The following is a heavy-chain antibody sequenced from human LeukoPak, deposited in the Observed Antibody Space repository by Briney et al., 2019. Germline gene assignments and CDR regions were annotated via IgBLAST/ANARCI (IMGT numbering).Heavy chain of an antibody. CDR1: GGTFSSYA. V-gene: IGHV1-69*10. CDR2: IIPIFGIA. Sequence: ASVKVSCKASGGTFSSYAISWVRQAPGQGLEWMGGIIPIFGIANYAQKFQGRVTITADKSTSTAYMELSSLRSEDTAVYYCARDCLLRGGPTPFDPWGQGTLVTVSS. D-gene: IGHD3-16*01. J-gene: IGHJ5*02. CDR3: ARDCLLRGGPTPFDP.